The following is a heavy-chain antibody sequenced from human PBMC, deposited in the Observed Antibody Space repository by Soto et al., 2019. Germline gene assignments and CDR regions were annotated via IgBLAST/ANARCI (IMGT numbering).Heavy chain of an antibody. V-gene: IGHV1-69*01. D-gene: IGHD3-22*01. Sequence: QEQLVQSGAEVKKPGSSVKVSCKASGGLFSSYPISWVRQVPGQGLEWMGGIIPVFQTAYYTQRFQGRVTISAAESTNTAYGEMTSLTSADTAIYYFARAGSGYTWFNEFWGQGTLVTVSS. CDR1: GGLFSSYP. CDR3: ARAGSGYTWFNEF. CDR2: IIPVFQTA. J-gene: IGHJ4*02.